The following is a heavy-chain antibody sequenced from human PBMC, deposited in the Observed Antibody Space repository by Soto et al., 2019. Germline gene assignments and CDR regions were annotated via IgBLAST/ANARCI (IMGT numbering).Heavy chain of an antibody. J-gene: IGHJ6*02. CDR2: IKSKTDGGTT. Sequence: GGSLRLSCAASGFTFSNAWMNWVRQAPGKGLEWVGRIKSKTDGGTTDYAAPVKGRFTTSRDDSKNTLYLQMNSLKTEDTAVYYCTTDTAYNWNLYYYGMDVWGQGTTVTVSS. CDR1: GFTFSNAW. D-gene: IGHD1-7*01. V-gene: IGHV3-15*07. CDR3: TTDTAYNWNLYYYGMDV.